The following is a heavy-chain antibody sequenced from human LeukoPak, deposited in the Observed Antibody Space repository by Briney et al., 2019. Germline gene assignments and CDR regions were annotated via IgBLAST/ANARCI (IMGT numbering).Heavy chain of an antibody. CDR1: GDIFSTFA. CDR3: AKSPALWLEETGTAFDI. V-gene: IGHV3-23*01. J-gene: IGHJ3*02. CDR2: NSTISST. D-gene: IGHD3-10*01. Sequence: GGSLRLSCAASGDIFSTFAMGWVRQAPGRGLEWVSGNSTISSTFYADSVKGRFTISRDNSKNTLYLQMNSLRAEDTAVYYCAKSPALWLEETGTAFDIWGRGTMVTVSS.